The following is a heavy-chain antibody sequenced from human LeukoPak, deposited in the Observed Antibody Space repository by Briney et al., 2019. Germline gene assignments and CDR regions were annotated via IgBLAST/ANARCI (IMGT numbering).Heavy chain of an antibody. D-gene: IGHD4-23*01. CDR3: TTDNYGGDFGNDAFDV. CDR2: ISCKAYGGTA. Sequence: PGWSLRLSCTASGFTFGDYAMSWVRQAPGKGLEWVGFISCKAYGGTAEYAASVKGRFTISRDDSKSIAYLQKNSLKTEDTAVYYCTTDNYGGDFGNDAFDVWGQGTMVTVSS. V-gene: IGHV3-49*04. J-gene: IGHJ3*01. CDR1: GFTFGDYA.